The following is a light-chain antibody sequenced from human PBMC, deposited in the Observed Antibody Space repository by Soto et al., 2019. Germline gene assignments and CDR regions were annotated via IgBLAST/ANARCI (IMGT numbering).Light chain of an antibody. Sequence: QAVVTQEPSFSVSPGGTVTLTCGLSSGSVSSNYYPSWYQQTPGQPPRTLIYSTNTRSSGVPDRFSGSILGNKAALTITGAQADDESDYYCVLYRSRVWVFGGGTTLTVL. J-gene: IGLJ3*02. V-gene: IGLV8-61*01. CDR3: VLYRSRVWV. CDR2: STN. CDR1: SGSVSSNYY.